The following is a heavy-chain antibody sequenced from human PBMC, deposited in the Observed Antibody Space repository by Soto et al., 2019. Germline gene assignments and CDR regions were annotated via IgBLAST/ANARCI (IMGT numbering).Heavy chain of an antibody. CDR3: ARDKFYDFSSGFGY. CDR2: ISAYNGNT. CDR1: GYTFTSYG. D-gene: IGHD3-3*01. Sequence: ASVKVSCKASGYTFTSYGISWVRQAPGQGLEWMGWISAYNGNTNYAQKLQGRVTMTTDTSTSTAYMELRSLRSDDTAVYYCARDKFYDFSSGFGYWGQGTLVTVSS. J-gene: IGHJ4*02. V-gene: IGHV1-18*01.